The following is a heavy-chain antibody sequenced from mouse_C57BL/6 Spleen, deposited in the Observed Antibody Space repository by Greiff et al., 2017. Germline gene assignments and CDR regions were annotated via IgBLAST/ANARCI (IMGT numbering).Heavy chain of an antibody. CDR2: IYPGGGYT. CDR3: ARDYDYDGGCAY. J-gene: IGHJ3*01. D-gene: IGHD2-4*01. V-gene: IGHV1-63*01. CDR1: GYTFTNYW. Sequence: QVQLQQSGAELVRPGTSVKMSCKASGYTFTNYWIGWAKQRPGHGLEWIGDIYPGGGYTNYNEKFKGKATLTADKSSSTAYMQFSSLTSEDSAIYYCARDYDYDGGCAYWGQGTLVTVSA.